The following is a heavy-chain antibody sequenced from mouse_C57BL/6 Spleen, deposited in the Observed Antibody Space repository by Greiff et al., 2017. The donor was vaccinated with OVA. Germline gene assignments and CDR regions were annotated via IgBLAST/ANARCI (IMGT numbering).Heavy chain of an antibody. V-gene: IGHV5-16*01. J-gene: IGHJ2*01. CDR1: GFTFSDYY. Sequence: EVKLVESEGGLVQPGSSMKLSCTASGFTFSDYYMAWVRQVPEKGLEWVANINYDGSSTYYLDSLKSRFIISRDNAKNILYLQMSSLKSEDTATYYCAREEIYDGYFDYWGQGTTLTVSS. CDR3: AREEIYDGYFDY. CDR2: INYDGSST. D-gene: IGHD2-3*01.